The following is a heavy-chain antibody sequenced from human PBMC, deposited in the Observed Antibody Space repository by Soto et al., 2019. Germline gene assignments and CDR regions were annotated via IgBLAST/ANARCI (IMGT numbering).Heavy chain of an antibody. CDR3: ARVSWREKYGMDV. V-gene: IGHV3-11*01. Sequence: GGSLRLSCAATGFTFSDSYMSWIRQAPGKGLEWISYITFSGNTVYYADSLKGRFTISRDNAKNSLYLQMNRLRAEDTAVYYCARVSWREKYGMDVWGQGTTVTVSS. CDR1: GFTFSDSY. J-gene: IGHJ6*02. CDR2: ITFSGNTV.